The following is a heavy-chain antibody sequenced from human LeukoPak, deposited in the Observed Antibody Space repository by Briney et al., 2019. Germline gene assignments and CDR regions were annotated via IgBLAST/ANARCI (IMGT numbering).Heavy chain of an antibody. J-gene: IGHJ5*02. CDR3: ARGGAGFRLAGWFDP. V-gene: IGHV4-59*01. Sequence: SETLSLTCTVSGGSISSYDWSWIRQPPGQGLEGIGYIYYSGSTNYNPSLKSRVTISVDTSKNQFSLKLSSVTAADTAVYYCARGGAGFRLAGWFDPWGQGTLVTVSS. CDR1: GGSISSYD. CDR2: IYYSGST. D-gene: IGHD6-19*01.